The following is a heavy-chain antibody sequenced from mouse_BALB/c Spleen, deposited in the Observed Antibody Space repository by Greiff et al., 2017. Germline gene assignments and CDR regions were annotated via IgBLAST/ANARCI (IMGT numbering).Heavy chain of an antibody. J-gene: IGHJ3*01. V-gene: IGHV1-7*01. CDR1: GYTFTSYW. Sequence: QVHVKQSGAELAKPGASVKMSCKASGYTFTSYWMHWVKQRPGQGLEWIGYINPSTGYTEYNQKFKDKATLTADKSSSTAYMQLSSLTSEDSAVYYCARGDGYYGLFADGGQGTLVTVSA. CDR2: INPSTGYT. D-gene: IGHD2-3*01. CDR3: ARGDGYYGLFAD.